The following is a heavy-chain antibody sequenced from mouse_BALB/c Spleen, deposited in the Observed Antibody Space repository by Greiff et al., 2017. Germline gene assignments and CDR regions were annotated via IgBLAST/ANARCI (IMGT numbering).Heavy chain of an antibody. CDR2: INPSNGGT. V-gene: IGHV1S81*02. J-gene: IGHJ2*01. D-gene: IGHD2-2*01. Sequence: QVQLQQSGAELVKPGASVKLSCKASGYTFTSYYMYWVKQRPGQGLEWIGEINPSNGGTNFNEKFKSKATLTVDKSSSTAYMHLSSLTSEDSAVYYCTRGGYGYEDYWGQGTLSQSPQ. CDR3: TRGGYGYEDY. CDR1: GYTFTSYY.